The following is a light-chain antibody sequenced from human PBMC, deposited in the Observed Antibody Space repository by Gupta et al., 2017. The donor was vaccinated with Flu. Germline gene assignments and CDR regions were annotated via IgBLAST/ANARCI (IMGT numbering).Light chain of an antibody. V-gene: IGLV1-47*01. Sequence: QSVLTQPPSASGTPGQRVTISCSGGSSNIGSNYVFWYQQFPGTAPKPLIHRNTLRPSWVPDRFSGSKSGTSASLAISGLRSEDEADYYCAAWDDNLSGPWLFGGGTKLTVL. CDR3: AAWDDNLSGPWL. J-gene: IGLJ3*02. CDR2: RNT. CDR1: SSNIGSNY.